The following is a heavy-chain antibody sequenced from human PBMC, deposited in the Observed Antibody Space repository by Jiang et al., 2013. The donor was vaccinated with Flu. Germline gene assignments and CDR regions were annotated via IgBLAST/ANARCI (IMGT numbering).Heavy chain of an antibody. Sequence: LLESGGGLVQPGGSLRLSCAASGFTFNDGFMNWIRQAPGKGLEWLSYISSTGSSIYYAASVKGRFTISRDNAKNSVYLQMSSLRAEDTAVYYCARDRYLSHFDLWGRGTLVTVSS. CDR1: GFTFNDGF. CDR3: ARDRYLSHFDL. J-gene: IGHJ2*01. CDR2: ISSTGSSI. V-gene: IGHV3-11*04. D-gene: IGHD1-26*01.